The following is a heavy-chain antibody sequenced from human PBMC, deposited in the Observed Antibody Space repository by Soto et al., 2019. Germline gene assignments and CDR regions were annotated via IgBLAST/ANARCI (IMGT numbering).Heavy chain of an antibody. D-gene: IGHD3-22*01. CDR3: ARQRYRLGTSAYYPFDY. Sequence: ASETLSLTCSFSVDFISNTTYYCAWFRQAPWKGLEWVGSIYFSGSGTSHYTPSLKSRVTISVDTSKNQFSLKLTSVTAADTAVYYCARQRYRLGTSAYYPFDYWGQGTLVSVSS. CDR1: VDFISNTTYY. CDR2: IYFSGSGTS. V-gene: IGHV4-39*01. J-gene: IGHJ4*02.